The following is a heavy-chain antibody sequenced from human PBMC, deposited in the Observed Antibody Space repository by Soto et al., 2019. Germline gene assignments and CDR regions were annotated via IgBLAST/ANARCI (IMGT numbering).Heavy chain of an antibody. Sequence: QQQLQESGPGLVKPSETLSLICTVSGDSIDSDSYWWGWIRQPPGRGLEWIASVYYDGRTFYNPSLKSRVTISVDTSKNQFSLRLSSVTATDTAIYYCARDGAAAMLAAFDIWGQGTMVAVSP. D-gene: IGHD2-15*01. CDR1: GDSIDSDSYW. V-gene: IGHV4-39*02. J-gene: IGHJ3*02. CDR3: ARDGAAAMLAAFDI. CDR2: VYYDGRT.